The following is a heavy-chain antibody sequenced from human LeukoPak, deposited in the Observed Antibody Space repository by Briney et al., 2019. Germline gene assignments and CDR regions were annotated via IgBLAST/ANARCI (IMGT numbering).Heavy chain of an antibody. Sequence: GGSLRLSCAASGFTFSSYAISWVRQAPGKGLEWVSAVSGSGVTTYYAESVKGRFTISRDNSKNTLYLQMNSLRAEDTATYYCARDSPLLTVWGQGTLVTVSS. V-gene: IGHV3-23*01. CDR3: ARDSPLLTV. CDR2: VSGSGVTT. D-gene: IGHD3-9*01. CDR1: GFTFSSYA. J-gene: IGHJ4*02.